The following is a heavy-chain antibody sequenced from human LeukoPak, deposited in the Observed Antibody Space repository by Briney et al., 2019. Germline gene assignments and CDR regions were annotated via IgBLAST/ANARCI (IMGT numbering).Heavy chain of an antibody. D-gene: IGHD5-24*01. CDR3: ARDGARVGWLQSFNFDY. Sequence: SEALSLTCAVYGGSFNDYYWTWIRQSPGKGLEWIGEINHTGRTNYNPSLKSRVTISVDTSKNQFSLKLSSVTAADTAVYYCARDGARVGWLQSFNFDYWGQGTLVTVSS. CDR2: INHTGRT. CDR1: GGSFNDYY. J-gene: IGHJ4*02. V-gene: IGHV4-34*01.